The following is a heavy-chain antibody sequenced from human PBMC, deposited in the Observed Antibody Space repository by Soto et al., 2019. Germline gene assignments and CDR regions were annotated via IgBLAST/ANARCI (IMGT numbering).Heavy chain of an antibody. V-gene: IGHV3-9*01. CDR1: GFTFDHYA. D-gene: IGHD3-10*01. J-gene: IGHJ4*02. CDR2: INWNSGSV. CDR3: AKDVSLRGGVYFGVDD. Sequence: EVHLVESGGGLVQPGRSLRLSCAASGFTFDHYAMHWVRQAPGKGLEWVSGINWNSGSVRYADSVKGRFTISRDNAKKTVHLKMNSVSVEDKAVYYCAKDVSLRGGVYFGVDDWGQGTLVTVPT.